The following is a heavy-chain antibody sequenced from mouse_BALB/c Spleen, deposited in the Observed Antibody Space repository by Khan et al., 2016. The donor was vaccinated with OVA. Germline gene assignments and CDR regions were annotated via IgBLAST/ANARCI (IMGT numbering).Heavy chain of an antibody. J-gene: IGHJ4*01. Sequence: VKLLESGPGLVAPPQSLSITCTVSGFSLSRYNIHWVRQPPGKGLEWLGMIWGGGGTDYNSTLKSRLSISKDNSKSQVFLKMNSLQTDDAAMYYCARAYYRYDGYYAMDYWGQGTSVTVSS. V-gene: IGHV2-6-4*01. CDR1: GFSLSRYN. CDR3: ARAYYRYDGYYAMDY. D-gene: IGHD2-14*01. CDR2: IWGGGGT.